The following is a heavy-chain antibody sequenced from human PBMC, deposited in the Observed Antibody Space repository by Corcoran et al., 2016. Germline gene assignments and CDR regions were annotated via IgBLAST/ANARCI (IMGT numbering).Heavy chain of an antibody. J-gene: IGHJ5*02. Sequence: QLQLQESGPGLVKPSETLSLTCTVSGGSISSSSYYWGWIRQPPGKGLEWIGSIYYSGSTYYNPSLKSRVTISVDTSKNQFSLKLSSVTAADTAVYYCARAGGYCTNGVCYAGTGFDPWGQGTLVTVSS. D-gene: IGHD2-8*01. CDR2: IYYSGST. V-gene: IGHV4-39*07. CDR1: GGSISSSSYY. CDR3: ARAGGYCTNGVCYAGTGFDP.